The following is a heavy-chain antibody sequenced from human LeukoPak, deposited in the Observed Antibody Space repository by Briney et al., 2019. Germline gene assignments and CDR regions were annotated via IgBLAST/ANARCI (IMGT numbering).Heavy chain of an antibody. CDR2: IKQDGSEK. Sequence: PGGSLRLSCAASGFTFSRYWMSWVRQVPGKGLERVANIKQDGSEKYYVDSVKGRFTISRDNAKNSLYLQMNSLRAEDTAVYYCARERAFGGAWDFDYWGQGTLVTVSS. V-gene: IGHV3-7*01. J-gene: IGHJ4*02. D-gene: IGHD3-16*01. CDR1: GFTFSRYW. CDR3: ARERAFGGAWDFDY.